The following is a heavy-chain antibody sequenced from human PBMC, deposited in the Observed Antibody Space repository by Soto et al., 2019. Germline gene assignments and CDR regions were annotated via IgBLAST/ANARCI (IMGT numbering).Heavy chain of an antibody. D-gene: IGHD2-15*01. CDR1: GGSISSDY. CDR2: IYYTGST. CDR3: ARALRGVVVVAAREMDV. Sequence: QVQLQESGPGLVKPSETLSLTCSVSGGSISSDYWSWIRQPPGKGLAWIGYIYYTGSTNYNRSLKSRVAISVDTSKNLFSRILRSVTAADTAVYYCARALRGVVVVAAREMDVWGQGTTVTVSS. J-gene: IGHJ6*02. V-gene: IGHV4-59*01.